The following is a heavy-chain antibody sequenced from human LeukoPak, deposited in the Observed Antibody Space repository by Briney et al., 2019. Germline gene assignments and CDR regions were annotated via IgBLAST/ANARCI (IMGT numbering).Heavy chain of an antibody. Sequence: GGSLRLSCAASGFTFSNYAMNWVRQAPGRGLEWVSAISGSGGSTYYADAVKGRFTISRDNAKNTLYLQMNSLRAEDTAVYYCAKDLAGSGSYSFDYWGQGTLVTVSS. J-gene: IGHJ4*02. CDR1: GFTFSNYA. D-gene: IGHD1-26*01. V-gene: IGHV3-23*01. CDR3: AKDLAGSGSYSFDY. CDR2: ISGSGGST.